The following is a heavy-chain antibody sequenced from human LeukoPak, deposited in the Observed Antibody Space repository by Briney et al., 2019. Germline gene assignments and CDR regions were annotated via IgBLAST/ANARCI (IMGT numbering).Heavy chain of an antibody. D-gene: IGHD1-26*01. V-gene: IGHV3-7*01. CDR2: IKQDGSEK. CDR3: ARYGGSYYFDY. Sequence: GGSLRLSCAASGFTFSSYWMSWVRQGPGKGLEWVANIKQDGSEKYYVDSVKGRFTISRDNAKNSLYLQMNSLRAEDTAVYYCARYGGSYYFDYWGQGTLVTVSS. J-gene: IGHJ4*02. CDR1: GFTFSSYW.